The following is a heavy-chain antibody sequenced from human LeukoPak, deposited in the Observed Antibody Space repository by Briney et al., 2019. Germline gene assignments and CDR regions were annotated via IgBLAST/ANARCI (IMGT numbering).Heavy chain of an antibody. CDR2: IFGTGDTT. V-gene: IGHV3-23*01. D-gene: IGHD3-10*01. J-gene: IGHJ4*02. CDR1: GFTFSSYA. Sequence: GGSLRLSCAASGFTFSSYAMNWVRQAPGKGRGWVSIIFGTGDTTYYADSVKGRFTVSRDNSKNTLYLQMNDLRPEDTAKYYCAKRNAMIRGGPCFYHWGQGLLVTVSS. CDR3: AKRNAMIRGGPCFYH.